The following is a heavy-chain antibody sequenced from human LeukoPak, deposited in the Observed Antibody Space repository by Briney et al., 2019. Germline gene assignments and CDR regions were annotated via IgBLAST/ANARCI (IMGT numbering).Heavy chain of an antibody. CDR2: ISSSGSTI. Sequence: GGSLRLSCAASGFTFSSYETNWVRQAPGKGLEWVSYISSSGSTIYYADSVKGRFTISRDNAKNSLYLQMNSLRAEDTALYHCARAAVAGIGGYYYYYMDVWGKGTTVTISS. CDR1: GFTFSSYE. J-gene: IGHJ6*03. D-gene: IGHD6-19*01. V-gene: IGHV3-48*03. CDR3: ARAAVAGIGGYYYYYMDV.